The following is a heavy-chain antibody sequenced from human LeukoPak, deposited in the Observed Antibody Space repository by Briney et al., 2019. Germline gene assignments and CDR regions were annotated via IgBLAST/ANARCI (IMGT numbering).Heavy chain of an antibody. Sequence: GGSLRLSCAASGFTFSSYSMNWVRQAPGKGLEWVSYISSSSTIYYADSVRGRFTISRDNAKNPLYLQMNSLRAEDTAVYYCARDYGSGSYTVYWGQGTLVTVSS. J-gene: IGHJ4*02. D-gene: IGHD3-10*01. CDR2: ISSSSTI. CDR3: ARDYGSGSYTVY. V-gene: IGHV3-48*01. CDR1: GFTFSSYS.